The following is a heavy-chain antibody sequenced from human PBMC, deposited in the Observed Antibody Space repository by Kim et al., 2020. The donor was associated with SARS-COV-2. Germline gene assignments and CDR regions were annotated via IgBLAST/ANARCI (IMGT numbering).Heavy chain of an antibody. CDR2: ISYDGSNK. CDR1: GFTFSSYG. V-gene: IGHV3-30*18. D-gene: IGHD6-13*01. J-gene: IGHJ4*02. Sequence: GGSLRLSCAASGFTFSSYGMHWVRQAPGKGLEWVAVISYDGSNKYYADSVKGRFTISRDNSKNTLYLQMNSLRAEDTAVYYCAKGEDSPSAALNDYWGQ. CDR3: AKGEDSPSAALNDY.